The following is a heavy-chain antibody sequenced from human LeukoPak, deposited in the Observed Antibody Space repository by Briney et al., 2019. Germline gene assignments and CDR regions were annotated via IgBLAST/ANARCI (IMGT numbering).Heavy chain of an antibody. CDR2: IYYSGST. CDR1: GGSISSGGYY. Sequence: SETLSLTCTASGGSISSGGYYWSWIRQHPGKGLEWIGYIYYSGSTYYNPSLKSRVTISVDTSKNQFSLKLSSVTAADTAVYYCARDNERGYDFWSGYGMDVWGQGTTVTVSS. V-gene: IGHV4-31*03. J-gene: IGHJ6*02. D-gene: IGHD3-3*01. CDR3: ARDNERGYDFWSGYGMDV.